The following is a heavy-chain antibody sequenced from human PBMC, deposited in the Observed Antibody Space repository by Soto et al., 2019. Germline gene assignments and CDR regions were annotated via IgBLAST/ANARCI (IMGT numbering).Heavy chain of an antibody. J-gene: IGHJ3*02. Sequence: GASVKVSCKASGYTFTGYYMHWVRQAPGQGLEWMGIINPSGGSTSYAQKFQGRVTMTRDTSTSTVYMELSSLRSEDTAVYYCARGHIFFVIIEGVRDSPGVFDIWGKGKMATVSS. D-gene: IGHD3-22*01. CDR2: INPSGGST. CDR3: ARGHIFFVIIEGVRDSPGVFDI. CDR1: GYTFTGYY. V-gene: IGHV1-46*01.